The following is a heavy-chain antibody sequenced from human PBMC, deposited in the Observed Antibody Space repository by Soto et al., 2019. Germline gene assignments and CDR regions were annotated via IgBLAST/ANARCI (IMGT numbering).Heavy chain of an antibody. CDR1: GFTFRSYS. Sequence: EVQLVESGGGLVKPGGSLRLSCAPSGFTFRSYSLKWVRKVQGKGLEWVSCISSSSSQIYYEDSLKGRFTISRDNAKNSLYLQMNSLRAEDTAVYYCATTLDVWGEGTTVTVSS. CDR2: ISSSSSQI. J-gene: IGHJ6*04. V-gene: IGHV3-21*01. CDR3: ATTLDV.